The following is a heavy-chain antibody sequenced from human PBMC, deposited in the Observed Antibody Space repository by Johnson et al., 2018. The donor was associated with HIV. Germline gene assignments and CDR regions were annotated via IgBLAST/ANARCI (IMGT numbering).Heavy chain of an antibody. CDR1: GFTFSSYG. D-gene: IGHD3-16*02. J-gene: IGHJ3*02. CDR2: IRHDGSEK. CDR3: ASGLINDYIWGSYRYGDAFDI. Sequence: VQLVESGGGLVQPGGSLRLSCAASGFTFSSYGMSWVRQAPGQRLEWVANIRHDGSEKYYVDSVKGRFTFPRASPKNSQYLQMNSMRAEDTSVYYCASGLINDYIWGSYRYGDAFDIWGQGTMVTVSS. V-gene: IGHV3-7*01.